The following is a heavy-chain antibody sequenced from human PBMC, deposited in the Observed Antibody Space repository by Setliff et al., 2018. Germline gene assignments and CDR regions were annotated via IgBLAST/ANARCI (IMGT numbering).Heavy chain of an antibody. CDR1: GYTFTSYY. D-gene: IGHD3-16*02. CDR2: INPSGGST. J-gene: IGHJ6*03. CDR3: ARSLSFLGGYYYYYMDV. V-gene: IGHV1-46*01. Sequence: GASVKVSCKASGYTFTSYYMHWVRQAPGQGLEWMGIINPSGGSTSYAQKFRGRVSMTRDTSTSTIYMELSSLRSEDTAVYYCARSLSFLGGYYYYYMDVWGKGTTVTVSS.